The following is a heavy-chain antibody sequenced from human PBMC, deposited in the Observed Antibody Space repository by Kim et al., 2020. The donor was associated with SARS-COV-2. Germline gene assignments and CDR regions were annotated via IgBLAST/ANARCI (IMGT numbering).Heavy chain of an antibody. CDR2: IYYSGST. V-gene: IGHV4-39*07. Sequence: SETLSLTCTVSGGSISSSSYYWGWIRQPPGKGLEWIGSIYYSGSTYYNPSLKSRVTISVDTSKNQFSLKLSSVTAADTAVYYCARDRRDCSSTSCYRGYYYGMDVWGQGTTVTVSS. CDR3: ARDRRDCSSTSCYRGYYYGMDV. D-gene: IGHD2-2*01. J-gene: IGHJ6*02. CDR1: GGSISSSSYY.